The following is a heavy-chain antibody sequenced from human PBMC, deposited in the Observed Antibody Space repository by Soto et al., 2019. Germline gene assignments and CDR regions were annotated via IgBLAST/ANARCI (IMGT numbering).Heavy chain of an antibody. CDR1: GGSISSGGYY. Sequence: PSETLSLTCTVSGGSISSGGYYWSWIRQHPGKGLEWIGYIYYSGSTYYNPSLKSRVTISVDTSKNQFSLKLSSVTAADTAVYYCARDPLQNSDYGDYSRGDYWGQGTLVTVSS. CDR2: IYYSGST. V-gene: IGHV4-31*03. D-gene: IGHD4-17*01. J-gene: IGHJ4*02. CDR3: ARDPLQNSDYGDYSRGDY.